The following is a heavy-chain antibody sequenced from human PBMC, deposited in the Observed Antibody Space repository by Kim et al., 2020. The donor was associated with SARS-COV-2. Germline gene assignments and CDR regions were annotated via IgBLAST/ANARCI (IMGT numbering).Heavy chain of an antibody. CDR1: GGSFSGYY. J-gene: IGHJ4*01. V-gene: IGHV4-34*01. D-gene: IGHD3-10*01. CDR3: ARERRNITMVWGVVDY. Sequence: SETLSLTCAVYGGSFSGYYWSWIRQPPGKGLEWIGEINHSGSTNYNPSLKSRVTISVDTSKNQFSLKLSSVTAADTAVYYCARERRNITMVWGVVDYWG. CDR2: INHSGST.